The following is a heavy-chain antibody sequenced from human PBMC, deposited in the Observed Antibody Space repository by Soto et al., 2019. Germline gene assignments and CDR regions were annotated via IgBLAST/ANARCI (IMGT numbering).Heavy chain of an antibody. CDR3: ARASETGNYERKWFDP. CDR1: GGSISSSSYY. CDR2: IYYSGST. D-gene: IGHD1-7*01. Sequence: SETLSLTCTVSGGSISSSSYYWGWIRQPPGKGLEWIGSIYYSGSTYYNPSLKSRVTISVDRSKNQFSLKLSSVTAADTAVYYCARASETGNYERKWFDPWGQGTLVPVSS. J-gene: IGHJ5*02. V-gene: IGHV4-39*07.